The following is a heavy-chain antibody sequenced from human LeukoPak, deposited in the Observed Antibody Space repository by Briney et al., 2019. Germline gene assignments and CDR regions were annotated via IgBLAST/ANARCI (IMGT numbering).Heavy chain of an antibody. Sequence: GGSLRLSCAASGFTVSSNYMSWVRQAPGKGLEWVSVVYSGGFTYYADSVKGRFTISRDNSKNTLYLQMNSLRAEDTAVYYCARDGPYSGRYPIDYWGQGTLVIVSS. D-gene: IGHD1-26*01. V-gene: IGHV3-66*01. J-gene: IGHJ4*02. CDR1: GFTVSSNY. CDR3: ARDGPYSGRYPIDY. CDR2: VYSGGFT.